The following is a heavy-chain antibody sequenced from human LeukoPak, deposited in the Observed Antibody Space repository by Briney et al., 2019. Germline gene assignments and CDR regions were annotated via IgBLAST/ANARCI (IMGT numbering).Heavy chain of an antibody. Sequence: SQTLSLTCTVSGGSVSSGSYYWSWIRQPPGKGLEWIGYIYYSGSTNYNPSLKSRVTISVDTSKNQFSLKLSSVTAADTAVYYCARVTYDYGDYWGQGTLVTVSS. V-gene: IGHV4-61*01. J-gene: IGHJ4*02. CDR2: IYYSGST. D-gene: IGHD3-16*01. CDR3: ARVTYDYGDY. CDR1: GGSVSSGSYY.